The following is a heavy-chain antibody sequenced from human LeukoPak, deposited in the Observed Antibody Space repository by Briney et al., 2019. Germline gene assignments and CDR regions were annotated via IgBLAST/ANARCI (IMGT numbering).Heavy chain of an antibody. V-gene: IGHV4-30-2*01. CDR2: IYHSGST. J-gene: IGHJ4*02. CDR3: ARDVLRFLEWPSHYFDY. CDR1: GGPISSGGY. Sequence: PSETLSLTCTVSGGPISSGGYWSWIRQPPGKGLEWIGYIYHSGSTYYNPSLKSRVTISVDRSKNQFSLKLSSVTAADTAVYYCARDVLRFLEWPSHYFDYWGQGTLVTVSS. D-gene: IGHD3-3*01.